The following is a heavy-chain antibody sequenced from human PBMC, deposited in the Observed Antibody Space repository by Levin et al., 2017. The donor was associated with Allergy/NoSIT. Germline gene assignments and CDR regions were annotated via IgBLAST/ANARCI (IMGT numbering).Heavy chain of an antibody. V-gene: IGHV3-21*01. Sequence: PGGSLRLSCAASGFTFSSYSMNWVRQAPGKGLEWVSSISSSSSYIYYADSVKGRFTISRDNAKNSLYLQMNSLRAEDTAVYYCATHYYGSGSYWTLDYYYYYGMDVWGQGTTVTVSS. D-gene: IGHD3-10*01. CDR1: GFTFSSYS. CDR3: ATHYYGSGSYWTLDYYYYYGMDV. CDR2: ISSSSSYI. J-gene: IGHJ6*02.